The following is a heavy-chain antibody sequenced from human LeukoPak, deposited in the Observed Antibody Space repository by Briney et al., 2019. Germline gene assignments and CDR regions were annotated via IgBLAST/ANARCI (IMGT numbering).Heavy chain of an antibody. D-gene: IGHD3-16*01. CDR1: GGPISSYY. J-gene: IGHJ3*02. CDR3: ARGSVMSFDI. CDR2: IYYSGST. V-gene: IGHV4-59*01. Sequence: SGTLSLTCTVSGGPISSYYWSWIRQPPGKGLEWIGYIYYSGSTNYNPSLKSRVTISVDTSKNQFSLKLSSVTAADTAVYYCARGSVMSFDIWGQGTMVTVSS.